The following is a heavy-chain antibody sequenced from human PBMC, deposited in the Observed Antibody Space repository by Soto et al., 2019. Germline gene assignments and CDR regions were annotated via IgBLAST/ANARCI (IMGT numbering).Heavy chain of an antibody. V-gene: IGHV3-30-3*01. CDR2: ISYDGSNK. CDR1: GFTFSSYA. D-gene: IGHD3-22*01. Sequence: PGGSLRLSCAASGFTFSSYAMHWVRQAPGKGLEWVAVISYDGSNKYYADSVKGRFTISRDNSKNTLYLQMNSLRAEDTAVYYCARPYYYDSSGYHNWFDPWGQGTLVTVSS. J-gene: IGHJ5*02. CDR3: ARPYYYDSSGYHNWFDP.